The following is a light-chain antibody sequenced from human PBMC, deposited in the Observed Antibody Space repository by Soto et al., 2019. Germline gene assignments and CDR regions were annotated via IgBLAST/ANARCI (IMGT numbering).Light chain of an antibody. CDR2: DTS. Sequence: EIVLTQSPATLSLSPGERATLSCRASQSVSSYLASYQQKPGQAPRLLIYDTSNRATGIPARFSGSGSGTYFTLTISSLEPGDFAVYYCQQRSNWPGFGGGTKVEIK. CDR3: QQRSNWPG. J-gene: IGKJ4*02. CDR1: QSVSSY. V-gene: IGKV3-11*01.